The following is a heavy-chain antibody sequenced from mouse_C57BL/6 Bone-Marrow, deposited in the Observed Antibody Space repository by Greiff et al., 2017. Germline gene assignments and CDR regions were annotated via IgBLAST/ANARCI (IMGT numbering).Heavy chain of an antibody. CDR3: ARAVVAPYYAMDY. D-gene: IGHD1-1*01. CDR2: ISYSGST. CDR1: GYTITSDY. Sequence: EVQLQQSGPGLAKPSQTLSLTCSVTGYTITSDYWNWIRKFPGNKLEYMGYISYSGSTYYNPSLKSRISITRDTSKNQYYLQLNSVTTEDTATYYCARAVVAPYYAMDYWGQGTSVTVSS. J-gene: IGHJ4*01. V-gene: IGHV3-8*01.